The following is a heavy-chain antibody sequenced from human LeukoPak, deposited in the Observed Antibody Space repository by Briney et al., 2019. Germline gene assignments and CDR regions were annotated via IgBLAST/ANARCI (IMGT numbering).Heavy chain of an antibody. CDR3: AAHTYYYSSGSFAY. D-gene: IGHD3-10*01. CDR1: XYXXTXYD. CDR2: MNPSSGNT. J-gene: IGHJ4*02. V-gene: IGHV1-8*01. Sequence: XXXAXXYXXTXYDIXXVRQATGQGPEGMGWMNPSSGNTGYAQRFQGRVTMTRDTSTNTAYLELSSLRSDDTAVYYCAAHTYYYSSGSFAYWGQGTLVTVSS.